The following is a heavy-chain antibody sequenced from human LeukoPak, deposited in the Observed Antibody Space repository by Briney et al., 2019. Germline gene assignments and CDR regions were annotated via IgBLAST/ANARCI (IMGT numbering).Heavy chain of an antibody. D-gene: IGHD3-22*01. CDR2: INSNSRYK. V-gene: IGHV3-21*01. Sequence: GGSLRLSCAASGFTFSSYSMNWVRQAPGKGLEWVSSINSNSRYKYYADSVKGRFTISRDNAKNSLYLQMNSLRAEDMAVYYCARSRQHQYDSSGHYEIFNWYFDLWGRGTLVTVSS. CDR3: ARSRQHQYDSSGHYEIFNWYFDL. CDR1: GFTFSSYS. J-gene: IGHJ2*01.